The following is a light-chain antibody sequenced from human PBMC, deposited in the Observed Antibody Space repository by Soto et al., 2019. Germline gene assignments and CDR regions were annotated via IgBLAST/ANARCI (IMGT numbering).Light chain of an antibody. CDR3: QQYDSLPYT. CDR1: QDIRED. CDR2: DAS. Sequence: IQMNQSPSSLSACVGDRCTITCQASQDIREDVNWYQLKPGKAPRLLIYDASHLETGVPSKFSGSRSGTDFTFTINGLQPEDIATYCCQQYDSLPYTCGQGT. V-gene: IGKV1-33*01. J-gene: IGKJ2*01.